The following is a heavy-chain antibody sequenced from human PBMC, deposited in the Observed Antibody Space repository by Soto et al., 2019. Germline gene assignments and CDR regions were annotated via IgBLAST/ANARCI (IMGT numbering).Heavy chain of an antibody. J-gene: IGHJ4*02. V-gene: IGHV3-23*01. CDR1: GFTFSSYA. CDR3: VYYCITMVRGVIIPPTFFCDY. D-gene: IGHD3-10*01. Sequence: PGGSLRLSCAASGFTFSSYAMSWVRQAPGKGLEWVSLISGSGGTTYYAESVKGRFTISRDNSKKNLYLDMKSLRAEVTAVYYCVYYCITMVRGVIIPPTFFCDYWGQGTLVTVSS. CDR2: ISGSGGTT.